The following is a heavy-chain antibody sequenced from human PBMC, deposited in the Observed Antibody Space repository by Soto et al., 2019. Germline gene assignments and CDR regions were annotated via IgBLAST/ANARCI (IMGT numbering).Heavy chain of an antibody. CDR2: ISGGGGST. V-gene: IGHV3-23*01. CDR1: GFPFSSYV. CDR3: AKAVTLVRGINPSSYGLDV. D-gene: IGHD3-10*01. J-gene: IGHJ6*02. Sequence: DVQLLESGGGLVQPGGSLRLSCAVSGFPFSSYVMTWVRQAPGKGLEWVSVISGGGGSTNYAESVKGRFTISRDNSENTLYLQMNSLRGEDTAVYYCAKAVTLVRGINPSSYGLDVWGQGTTFTVSS.